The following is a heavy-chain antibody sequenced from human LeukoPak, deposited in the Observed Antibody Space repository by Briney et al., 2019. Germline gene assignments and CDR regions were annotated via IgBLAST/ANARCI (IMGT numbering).Heavy chain of an antibody. V-gene: IGHV4-61*05. J-gene: IGHJ4*02. Sequence: SETLSLTCTVSGGSISSRSYYWSWIRQPPGKGLEWIGDIYYSGSTNYNPSLKSRVTISVDTSKNQFSLRLSSVTAADTAVYYSARLASGSYGPLTPFDYWGQGTLVTVSS. CDR2: IYYSGST. D-gene: IGHD1-26*01. CDR3: ARLASGSYGPLTPFDY. CDR1: GGSISSRSYY.